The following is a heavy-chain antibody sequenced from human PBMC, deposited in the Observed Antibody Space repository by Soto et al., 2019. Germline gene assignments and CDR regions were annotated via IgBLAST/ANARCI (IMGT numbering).Heavy chain of an antibody. CDR3: ARDPPFSGILRGTPLMDV. CDR2: ISAYNGDT. V-gene: IGHV1-18*04. D-gene: IGHD4-17*01. J-gene: IGHJ6*02. CDR1: GYSFTTHC. Sequence: ASVKVSCKASGYSFTTHCISWVRRAPGHGLEWMGWISAYNGDTHYVQRFQGRLTMTTDTSTSTAYMELRSLTSDDTAVYYCARDPPFSGILRGTPLMDVWGQGTTVNVSS.